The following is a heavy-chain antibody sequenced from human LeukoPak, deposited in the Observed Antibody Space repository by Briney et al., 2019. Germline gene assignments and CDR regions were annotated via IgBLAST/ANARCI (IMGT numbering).Heavy chain of an antibody. V-gene: IGHV1-69*01. D-gene: IGHD3-3*01. CDR3: ARVSFLEWLSNHYYYYMDV. CDR2: IIPIFGTA. Sequence: SVKVSCKASGGTFSSYAISWVRQAPGQGLEWMGGIIPIFGTANYALKFQGRVTITADESTSTAYMELSSLRSEDTAVYYCARVSFLEWLSNHYYYYMDVWGKGTTVTVSS. CDR1: GGTFSSYA. J-gene: IGHJ6*03.